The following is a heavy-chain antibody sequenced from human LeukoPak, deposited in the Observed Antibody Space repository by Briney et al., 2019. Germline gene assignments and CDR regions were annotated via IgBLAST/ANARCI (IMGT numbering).Heavy chain of an antibody. D-gene: IGHD2-15*01. Sequence: GGSLRLSCAASGFTFSSYAMSWVRQAPGKGMEWVSTISGNGSSTYYADSVKGRFTISRDNSKNTVYLQMNSLRAEDTAVYYCAKRPYCSGAVCYHIDYWGQGTLVTVSS. J-gene: IGHJ4*02. CDR2: ISGNGSST. CDR1: GFTFSSYA. V-gene: IGHV3-23*01. CDR3: AKRPYCSGAVCYHIDY.